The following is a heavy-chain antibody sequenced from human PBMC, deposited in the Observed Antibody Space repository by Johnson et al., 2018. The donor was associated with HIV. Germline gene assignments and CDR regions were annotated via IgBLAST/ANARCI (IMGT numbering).Heavy chain of an antibody. CDR2: ISWNSGSI. CDR1: GFTFDDYA. CDR3: ARSYSRWDDVFDI. J-gene: IGHJ3*02. V-gene: IGHV3-9*01. Sequence: VQLVESGGGLVQPGRSLRLSCADSGFTFDDYAMNWVRQAPGKGLEWVSGISWNSGSIGYADSVKGRFTISRDNAKNSLYLQVNSLRAEDTAVYYCARSYSRWDDVFDIWCQGTMVTVSS. D-gene: IGHD1-26*01.